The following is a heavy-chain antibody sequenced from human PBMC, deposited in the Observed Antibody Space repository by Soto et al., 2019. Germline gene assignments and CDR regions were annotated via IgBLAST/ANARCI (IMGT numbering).Heavy chain of an antibody. J-gene: IGHJ4*02. D-gene: IGHD2-2*01. CDR1: GGPFSDYY. V-gene: IGHV4-34*01. Sequence: SETLSLTCAVYGGPFSDYYWSWIRQSPGKGLEWIGEITDSGGTNYNPSLKSRVTISIDTSKSQFSLKLSSVTAADTAVYYCASVWAMPWGQGTLVTVSS. CDR2: ITDSGGT. CDR3: ASVWAMP.